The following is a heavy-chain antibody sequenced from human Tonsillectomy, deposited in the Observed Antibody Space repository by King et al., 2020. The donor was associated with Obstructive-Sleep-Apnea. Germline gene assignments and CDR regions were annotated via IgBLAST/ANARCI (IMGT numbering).Heavy chain of an antibody. V-gene: IGHV3-15*01. D-gene: IGHD6-13*01. CDR3: ETVRPRLTISRDDSQKTLYLQMNSLKTEDTAVYYCTTGYASSWYEVDY. Sequence: VQLVESGGGLVKPGGSLRLSCAASGFTFSNAWMSWVRQAPGKGLEWVGRIKSKTAGGTTDYAAPVRRRFTISRDDSQNTLYLQMNSLKTEDTAGYYCETVRPRLTISRDDSQKTLYLQMNSLKTEDTAVYYCTTGYASSWYEVDYWGQGTLVTVSS. CDR1: GFTFSNAW. J-gene: IGHJ4*02. CDR2: IKSKTAGGTT.